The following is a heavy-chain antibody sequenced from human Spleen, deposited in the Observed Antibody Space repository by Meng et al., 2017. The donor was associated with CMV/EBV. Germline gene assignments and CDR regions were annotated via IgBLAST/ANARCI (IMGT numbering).Heavy chain of an antibody. D-gene: IGHD6-6*01. CDR2: GNPRGSA. CDR1: SFRGYF. CDR3: ARRGPSYTSNSSSSGHVDS. V-gene: IGHV4-34*01. Sequence: SFRGYFWPSIRQTPGKGLEWIGDGNPRGSATYDPAVESRVSISVDTAKNQFSLGMSSVTAADTAVYYCARRGPSYTSNSSSSGHVDSWGQGTLVTVSS. J-gene: IGHJ4*02.